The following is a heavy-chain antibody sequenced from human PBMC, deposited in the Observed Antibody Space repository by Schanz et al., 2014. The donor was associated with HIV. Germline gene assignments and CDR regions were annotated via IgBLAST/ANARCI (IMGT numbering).Heavy chain of an antibody. CDR1: GYTFTSYG. J-gene: IGHJ4*02. CDR2: ISVYNGNT. D-gene: IGHD3-9*01. CDR3: ARGDILTGLYPYYFDS. V-gene: IGHV1-18*01. Sequence: QVQLVQSGAEVKKPGASVKVSCKASGYTFTSYGISWVRQAPGQGLEWMGWISVYNGNTKYARKFQGRVTMTTDTSTSTAYMELRSLRSDDTAVYYCARGDILTGLYPYYFDSWGQGALVSVSS.